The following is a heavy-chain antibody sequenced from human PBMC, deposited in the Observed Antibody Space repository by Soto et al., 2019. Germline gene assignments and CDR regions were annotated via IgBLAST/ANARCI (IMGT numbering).Heavy chain of an antibody. J-gene: IGHJ5*02. CDR1: GGSISSYY. CDR2: IYYSGST. V-gene: IGHV4-59*01. D-gene: IGHD6-6*01. CDR3: ARTSSIAARPGYNWFDP. Sequence: SETLSLTCTVSGGSISSYYWSWIRQPPGKGLEWIGYIYYSGSTNYNPSLKSRVTISVDTSKNQFSLKLSPVTAADTAVYYCARTSSIAARPGYNWFDPWGQGTLVTVSS.